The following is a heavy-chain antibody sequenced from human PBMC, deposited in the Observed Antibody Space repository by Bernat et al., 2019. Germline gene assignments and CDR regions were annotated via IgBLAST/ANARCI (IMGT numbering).Heavy chain of an antibody. CDR1: GGSISSSSYY. CDR2: IYYSGRT. D-gene: IGHD3-16*02. J-gene: IGHJ4*02. CDR3: ARGLGGVIVMPFDY. V-gene: IGHV4-39*01. Sequence: QLQLQESGPGLVKPSETLSLTCTVSGGSISSSSYYWGWIRQPPGKGLEWIGSIYYSGRTYYKPSLKSRVTISVDTSKNQFSLKLSSVTAADTAVYYCARGLGGVIVMPFDYWGQGTLVTVSS.